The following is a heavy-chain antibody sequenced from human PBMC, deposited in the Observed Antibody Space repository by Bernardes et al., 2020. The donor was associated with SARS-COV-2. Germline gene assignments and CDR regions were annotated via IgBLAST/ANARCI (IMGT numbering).Heavy chain of an antibody. Sequence: GGSLRLSCAASGMTFSSVWMHWVRQVPGKGLVWVSRINEDGSTTDYAESVKGRFTISRDNAKNTLFLHMSSLRAEDSAVYYCARDVVGREDFWGQGTLVTVSS. V-gene: IGHV3-74*01. CDR3: ARDVVGREDF. D-gene: IGHD1-26*01. CDR2: INEDGSTT. CDR1: GMTFSSVW. J-gene: IGHJ4*02.